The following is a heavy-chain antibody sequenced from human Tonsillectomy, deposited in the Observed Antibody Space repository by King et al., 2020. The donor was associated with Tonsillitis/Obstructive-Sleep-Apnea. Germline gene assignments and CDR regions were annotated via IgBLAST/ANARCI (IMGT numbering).Heavy chain of an antibody. CDR1: GGSFSGYY. Sequence: VQLQQWGAGLLKPSETLSLTCAVYGGSFSGYYWNWIRQPPGKGLEWIGEIDHSGSTNYNPPLKSRVTVSVDTSKSQFSLKMSSVTAADTAVYYCAGEGVEGSYGLDVWGQGTTVTVSS. D-gene: IGHD2-8*01. CDR2: IDHSGST. CDR3: AGEGVEGSYGLDV. V-gene: IGHV4-34*01. J-gene: IGHJ6*02.